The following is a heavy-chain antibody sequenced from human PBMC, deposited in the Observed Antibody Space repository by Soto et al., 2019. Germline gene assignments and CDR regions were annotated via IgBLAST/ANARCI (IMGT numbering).Heavy chain of an antibody. Sequence: GKGLEWIGYIYYSGSTNYNPSLKSRVTISVDTSKNQFSLKLSSVTAAYTAVYYFARLSIFYVKQNTAYELRSW. V-gene: IGHV4-59*08. D-gene: IGHD3-16*01. J-gene: IGHJ5*01. CDR3: ARLSIFYVKQNTAYELRS. CDR2: IYYSGST.